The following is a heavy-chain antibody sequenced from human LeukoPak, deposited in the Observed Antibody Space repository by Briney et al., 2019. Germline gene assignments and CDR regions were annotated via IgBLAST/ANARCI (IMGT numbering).Heavy chain of an antibody. J-gene: IGHJ4*02. Sequence: GGSLRLSCAASGFMLSSYAMHWVRQAPGKGLEWVSVISYDGSKKYYADSVNGRFTISRDNSKNTLYLQMSSLRGEDTAVYYCARDLRKIALAGKHFDYWGQGTLVTVSS. CDR3: ARDLRKIALAGKHFDY. CDR1: GFMLSSYA. D-gene: IGHD6-19*01. CDR2: ISYDGSKK. V-gene: IGHV3-30*04.